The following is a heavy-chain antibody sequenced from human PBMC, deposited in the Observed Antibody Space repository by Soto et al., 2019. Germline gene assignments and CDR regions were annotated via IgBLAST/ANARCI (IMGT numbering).Heavy chain of an antibody. CDR3: ARGRYGEY. CDR1: GYAFTTYG. J-gene: IGHJ4*02. D-gene: IGHD3-10*01. Sequence: QVHLVQSGAEVKKPGASVKVSCKGSGYAFTTYGITWVRQAPGQGLEWMGWISAHNGNTNYAQKLQGRVTVTRDTATSTAYMELRSLRSDGTAVYYCARGRYGEYWGQGARVTVSS. V-gene: IGHV1-18*01. CDR2: ISAHNGNT.